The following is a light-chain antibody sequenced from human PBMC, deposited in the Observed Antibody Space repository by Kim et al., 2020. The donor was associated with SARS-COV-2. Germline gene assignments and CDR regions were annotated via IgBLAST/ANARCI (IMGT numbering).Light chain of an antibody. CDR1: QSVSTN. V-gene: IGKV3D-15*01. CDR3: QQYNTWLIT. Sequence: SPGERATLSCRASQSVSTNLAWYQQKPGQAPRLLIYGATTRATGIPARIGGSGSGTEFTLTISSLQSEDFAVYYCQQYNTWLITFGQGTRLEIK. CDR2: GAT. J-gene: IGKJ5*01.